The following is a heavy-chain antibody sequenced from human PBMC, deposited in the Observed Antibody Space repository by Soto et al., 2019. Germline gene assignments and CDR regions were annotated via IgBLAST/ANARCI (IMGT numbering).Heavy chain of an antibody. CDR3: ARRRTGDHDAFDI. Sequence: SETLSLTCTVSGGSISSYYWSWIRQPPGKGLEWIGYIYYSGSTNYNPSLKSRVTISVDTSKNQFSLKLSSVNAADTAVYYCARRRTGDHDAFDIWGQGTMVTVSS. V-gene: IGHV4-59*08. J-gene: IGHJ3*02. CDR1: GGSISSYY. D-gene: IGHD7-27*01. CDR2: IYYSGST.